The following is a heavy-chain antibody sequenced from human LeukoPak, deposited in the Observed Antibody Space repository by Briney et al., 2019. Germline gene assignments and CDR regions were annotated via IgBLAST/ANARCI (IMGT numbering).Heavy chain of an antibody. CDR3: ARDLYIYYESNGFYY. CDR1: GDSISSSSYY. V-gene: IGHV4-39*07. D-gene: IGHD3-22*01. J-gene: IGHJ4*02. CDR2: MYYSGST. Sequence: PSETLSLTCTVSGDSISSSSYYWGWIRQPPGRGLEWIVSMYYSGSTYYNPSLKSRVTISVDTSKNQFSLKLSSVTAADTAVYYCARDLYIYYESNGFYYWGQGTLVTVSS.